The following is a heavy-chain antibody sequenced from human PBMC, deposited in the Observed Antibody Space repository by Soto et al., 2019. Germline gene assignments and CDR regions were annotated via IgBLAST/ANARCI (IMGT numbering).Heavy chain of an antibody. CDR2: INPTSGAT. CDR3: ARDGLYDVDITGWLHP. Sequence: GSVKGSFKAFGYPFTGYYMHLVRQAPGQGLEWMGWINPTSGATKYAQKFQGRVIMTRDTSMYTVYMEVMRLRSDDSAIYYCARDGLYDVDITGWLHPWGQGTTVTVSS. J-gene: IGHJ5*02. CDR1: GYPFTGYY. V-gene: IGHV1-2*02. D-gene: IGHD3-22*01.